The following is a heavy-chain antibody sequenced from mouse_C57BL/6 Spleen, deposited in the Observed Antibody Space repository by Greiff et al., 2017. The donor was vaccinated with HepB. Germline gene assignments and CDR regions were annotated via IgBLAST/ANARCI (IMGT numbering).Heavy chain of an antibody. CDR1: GYTFTSYW. CDR3: ARPPHGSGAMDY. CDR2: INPSNGGT. V-gene: IGHV1-53*01. D-gene: IGHD1-1*01. J-gene: IGHJ4*01. Sequence: VQLQQPGTELVKPGASVKLSCKASGYTFTSYWMHWVRQRPGQGLEWIGNINPSNGGTNYNEKFKSKATLTVDKSSSTAYMQLSSLTSEDSAVYYCARPPHGSGAMDYWGQGTSVTVSS.